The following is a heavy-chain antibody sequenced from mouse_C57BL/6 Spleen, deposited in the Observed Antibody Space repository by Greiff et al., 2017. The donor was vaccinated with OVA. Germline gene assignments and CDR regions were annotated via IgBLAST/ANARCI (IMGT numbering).Heavy chain of an antibody. CDR3: ARSGYYGSSSYYFDY. Sequence: QVHVKQSGAELARPGASVTMSCKASGYTFTSYTMHWVKQRPGQGLEWIGYINPSSGYTKYNQKFKDKATLTADKSSSTAYMQLSSLTSEDSAVYYCARSGYYGSSSYYFDYWGQGTTLTVSS. J-gene: IGHJ2*01. D-gene: IGHD1-1*01. V-gene: IGHV1-4*01. CDR2: INPSSGYT. CDR1: GYTFTSYT.